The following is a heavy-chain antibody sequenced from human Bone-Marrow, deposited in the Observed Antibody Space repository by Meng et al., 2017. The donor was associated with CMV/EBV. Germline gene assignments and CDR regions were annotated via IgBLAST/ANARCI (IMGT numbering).Heavy chain of an antibody. CDR1: GFTFSSYA. D-gene: IGHD4-11*01. J-gene: IGHJ6*02. CDR2: ISYDGSNK. CDR3: ARDYWDSNYEDPYYYYGMDV. Sequence: GESLKISCAASGFTFSSYAMHWVRQAPGKGLEWVAVISYDGSNKYYADSVKGRFTISRDNSKNTLYLQMNSLRAEDTAVYYCARDYWDSNYEDPYYYYGMDVWGQGTTVTGSS. V-gene: IGHV3-30-3*01.